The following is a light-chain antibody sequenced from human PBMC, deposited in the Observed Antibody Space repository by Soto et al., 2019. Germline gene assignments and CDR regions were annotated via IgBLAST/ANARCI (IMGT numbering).Light chain of an antibody. CDR3: SSFTTSSTWV. Sequence: QSVLTQPASVSGSPGQSITISCTGTTSDVGGYNYVSWYQQRPGKAPKLMVYEVSDRPSGVSYRFSGSKSGNTASLTISRLQAEDEADYYCSSFTTSSTWVFGGGTKLTVL. CDR2: EVS. CDR1: TSDVGGYNY. J-gene: IGLJ2*01. V-gene: IGLV2-14*01.